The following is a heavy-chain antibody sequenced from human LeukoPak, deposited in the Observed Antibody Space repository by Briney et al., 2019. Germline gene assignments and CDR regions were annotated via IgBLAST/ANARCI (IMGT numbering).Heavy chain of an antibody. CDR2: IYTSGST. Sequence: SETLSLTCTVSGGSISSYYWSWIRQPAGKGLEWIGRIYTSGSTNYNPSLKSLVTMSVDTSKNQFSLKLSSVTAADTAVYYCARDSPRLAVAGSPYYFDYWGQGTLVTVSS. CDR1: GGSISSYY. J-gene: IGHJ4*02. CDR3: ARDSPRLAVAGSPYYFDY. V-gene: IGHV4-4*07. D-gene: IGHD6-19*01.